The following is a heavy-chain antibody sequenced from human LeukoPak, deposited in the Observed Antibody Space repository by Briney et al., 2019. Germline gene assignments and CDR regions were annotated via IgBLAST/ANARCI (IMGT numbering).Heavy chain of an antibody. J-gene: IGHJ4*02. CDR1: GFNFVDYA. D-gene: IGHD3-22*01. CDR3: ARAPYYYNSSGYDTDN. V-gene: IGHV3-43*02. CDR2: ISGDGAST. Sequence: PGGSLRLSCAASGFNFVDYAMHWVRQAPGKGLEWVSLISGDGASTYYADSVKGRFTISRENSKNSLSLQMNTLKTEDTALYYCARAPYYYNSSGYDTDNWGQGTLVTVSS.